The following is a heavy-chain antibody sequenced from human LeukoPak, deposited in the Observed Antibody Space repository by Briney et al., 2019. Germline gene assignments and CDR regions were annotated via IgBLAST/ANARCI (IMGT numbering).Heavy chain of an antibody. D-gene: IGHD6-13*01. CDR3: ARFGRTAAASGY. Sequence: SETLSLTCAVYGGSFSGYYWSWIRQPPGKGLEWIGEINHSGSTNYNPSLKSRVTISVDTSKNQFSLKLSSVTAADTAVYYCARFGRTAAASGYWGQGTLVTVSS. CDR1: GGSFSGYY. V-gene: IGHV4-34*01. J-gene: IGHJ4*02. CDR2: INHSGST.